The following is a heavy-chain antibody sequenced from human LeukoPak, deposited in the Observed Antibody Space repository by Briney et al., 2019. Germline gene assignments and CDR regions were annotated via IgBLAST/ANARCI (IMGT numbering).Heavy chain of an antibody. Sequence: GGSLRLSCAASGFTFRNYWMNWVRQAPGKGLEWVANINEDGSEKNYVDSVKGRFTISRDNAKNSLYLQMNSLRAEDTAVYYCARAFGRTVAYYFDYWGQGTLVTVSS. J-gene: IGHJ4*02. V-gene: IGHV3-7*02. D-gene: IGHD4-23*01. CDR1: GFTFRNYW. CDR2: INEDGSEK. CDR3: ARAFGRTVAYYFDY.